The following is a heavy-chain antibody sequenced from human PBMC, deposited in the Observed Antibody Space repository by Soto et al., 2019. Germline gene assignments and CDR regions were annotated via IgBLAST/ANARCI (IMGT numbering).Heavy chain of an antibody. D-gene: IGHD1-1*01. J-gene: IGHJ4*02. CDR1: GYTFTSYG. V-gene: IGHV1-18*01. CDR3: GRSPAPNGKTTQKICL. CDR2: ISAYNGNT. Sequence: QVQLVQSGAEVKKPGASVKVSCKVSGYTFTSYGISWVRQAPGQGLEWMGWISAYNGNTNYAQRLQGRVTLTTDTTPNTAHQGPESPGSYRTARNFLGRSPAPNGKTTQKICLWGQGTLVTVSS.